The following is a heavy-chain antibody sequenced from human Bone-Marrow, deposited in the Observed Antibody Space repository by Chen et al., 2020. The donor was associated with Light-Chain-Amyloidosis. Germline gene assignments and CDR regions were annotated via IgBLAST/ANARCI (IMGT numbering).Heavy chain of an antibody. J-gene: IGHJ4*02. CDR1: GFTFSNHA. D-gene: IGHD3-10*01. CDR2: IWYDGSNK. Sequence: QEELVESGGGVVQPGRSLRLSCAASGFTFSNHAMHWVRQAPGKGLEWVAFIWYDGSNKHYADSVKGRFTISRDNSKNTVFLEMNSLRAEDTAVYFCARDPPGSGFAFDYWGQGTLVTVSS. V-gene: IGHV3-33*01. CDR3: ARDPPGSGFAFDY.